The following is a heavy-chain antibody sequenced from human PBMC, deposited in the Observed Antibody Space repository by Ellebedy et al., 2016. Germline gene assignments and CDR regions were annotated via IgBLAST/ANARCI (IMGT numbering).Heavy chain of an antibody. CDR2: INPSGGST. V-gene: IGHV1-46*04. D-gene: IGHD2-2*01. J-gene: IGHJ6*02. CDR3: ARTHECSSTSCYVWGGEDYYGMDV. CDR1: GYSFTGYY. Sequence: ASVKVSCKASGYSFTGYYMHWVRQAPGLGLEWMGMINPSGGSTSYAQKLQGRVTMTRDTSTSTVYMELSSLRSEDTAVYYCARTHECSSTSCYVWGGEDYYGMDVWGQGTTVTVSS.